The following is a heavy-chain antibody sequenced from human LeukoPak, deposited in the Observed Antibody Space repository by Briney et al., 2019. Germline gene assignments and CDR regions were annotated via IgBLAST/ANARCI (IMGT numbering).Heavy chain of an antibody. CDR3: ARGVFRFVELFPHSGTTHNSYYMDV. CDR2: ISAKNGKT. J-gene: IGHJ6*03. CDR1: GYTITSFG. Sequence: GASVEVSCKASGYTITSFGVSWVRQTPGQGLEWMGWISAKNGKTNYAQNFQDRVTMTTDTSTSTAYMELRGLRSDDTAVYYCARGVFRFVELFPHSGTTHNSYYMDVWGRGTTVTVSS. D-gene: IGHD3-3*01. V-gene: IGHV1-18*01.